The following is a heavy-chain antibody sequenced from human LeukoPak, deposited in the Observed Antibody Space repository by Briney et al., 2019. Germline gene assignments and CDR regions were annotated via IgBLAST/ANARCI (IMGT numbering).Heavy chain of an antibody. CDR2: IYYSGST. CDR1: GGSISSYY. J-gene: IGHJ4*02. D-gene: IGHD3-22*01. CDR3: ARHIAGSGYQALDF. Sequence: SETLSPTCAVSGGSISSYYWSWIRQPPGKGLEWIGYIYYSGSTNYNPSLKSRVTMSVDTSKNQFSLKLSSVTAADTAVYYCARHIAGSGYQALDFWGQGTLVTVSS. V-gene: IGHV4-59*08.